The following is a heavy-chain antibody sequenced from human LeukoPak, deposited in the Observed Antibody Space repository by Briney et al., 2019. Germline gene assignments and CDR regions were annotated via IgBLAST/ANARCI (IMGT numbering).Heavy chain of an antibody. CDR3: ARHENSGSYSVDAFDI. J-gene: IGHJ3*02. V-gene: IGHV4-39*01. CDR1: GGSISSSSYY. CDR2: IYYSGST. D-gene: IGHD1-26*01. Sequence: PSETLSLTCTVSGGSISSSSYYWGWIRQPPGKGLEWIGSIYYSGSTYYNPSLKSRVTISVDTSKNQFSLKLSSVTAADTAVYYCARHENSGSYSVDAFDIWGQGTMVTVSS.